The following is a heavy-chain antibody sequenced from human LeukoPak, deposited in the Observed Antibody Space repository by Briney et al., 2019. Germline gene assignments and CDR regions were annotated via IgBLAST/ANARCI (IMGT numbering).Heavy chain of an antibody. Sequence: SETLSLTCTVSGGSITTHYWSWIRQPAGREVEWIGRVYNTGSTKYNPSLESRVTMLVDTSSNRFSLSLRSVTAADTAVYYCARDLLGDYGTFDIWGQGTMVTVSS. V-gene: IGHV4-4*07. CDR1: GGSITTHY. J-gene: IGHJ3*02. D-gene: IGHD4-17*01. CDR2: VYNTGST. CDR3: ARDLLGDYGTFDI.